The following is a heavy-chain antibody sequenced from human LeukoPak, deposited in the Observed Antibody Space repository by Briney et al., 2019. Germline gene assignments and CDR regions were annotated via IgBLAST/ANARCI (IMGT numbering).Heavy chain of an antibody. J-gene: IGHJ6*03. CDR3: ARGQQQLADYYYYYMDV. Sequence: PSETLSLTCAVYGGSFSGYFWSWIRQPPGKGLEWIGEINHGVSTNYNPSLKSRVTISVDTSKNQFSLRPSSVTAADTAVYYCARGQQQLADYYYYYMDVWGKGTTVTVSS. CDR1: GGSFSGYF. V-gene: IGHV4-34*01. CDR2: INHGVST. D-gene: IGHD6-13*01.